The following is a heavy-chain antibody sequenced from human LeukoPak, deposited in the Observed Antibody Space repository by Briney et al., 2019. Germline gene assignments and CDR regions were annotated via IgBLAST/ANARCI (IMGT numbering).Heavy chain of an antibody. Sequence: QPSETLSLTCTVSGGSISSSSYYWGWIRQPPGKGLEWIGSIYYSGSTYYNPSLKSRVTISVDTSKNQFSLKLSSVTAADTALYYCARVVASTSIDSWGQGILVTVSS. J-gene: IGHJ4*02. CDR1: GGSISSSSYY. D-gene: IGHD2-15*01. V-gene: IGHV4-39*01. CDR2: IYYSGST. CDR3: ARVVASTSIDS.